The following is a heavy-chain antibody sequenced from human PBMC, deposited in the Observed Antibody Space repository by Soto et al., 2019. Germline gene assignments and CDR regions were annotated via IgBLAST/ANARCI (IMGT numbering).Heavy chain of an antibody. J-gene: IGHJ4*02. CDR1: GFIFSNAW. CDR2: IKSYTNGGTT. CDR3: TTDDPINKY. Sequence: ETLSLTCTVSGFIFSNAWMSWVRQAPGKGLEWVGRIKSYTNGGTTDYAAPVKGRFAISRDDSKNTLYLQMNSLKTEDAGVYYCTTDDPINKYWGQGTLVTVSS. V-gene: IGHV3-15*01.